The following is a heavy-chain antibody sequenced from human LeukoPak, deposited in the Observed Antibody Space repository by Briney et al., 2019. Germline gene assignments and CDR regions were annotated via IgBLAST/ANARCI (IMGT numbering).Heavy chain of an antibody. V-gene: IGHV1-2*02. CDR1: GYTFTSYY. CDR3: AKVASTTRRHDAFDI. J-gene: IGHJ3*02. Sequence: ASVKVSCKASGYTFTSYYIHWVRQAPGQGLEWMGWVTPSSGGTVYAQKFQGRVTMTRDMSISTAYMELSRLRSDDTAVYYCAKVASTTRRHDAFDIWGQGTLVTVSS. D-gene: IGHD1-1*01. CDR2: VTPSSGGT.